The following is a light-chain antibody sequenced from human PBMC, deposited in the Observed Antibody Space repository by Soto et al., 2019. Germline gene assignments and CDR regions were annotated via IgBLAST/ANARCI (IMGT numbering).Light chain of an antibody. CDR2: GAS. CDR3: QQYGSSPLLT. V-gene: IGKV3-20*01. Sequence: EIVLTQSPGTLSLSPGERATLSCRASQSVSSSYLAWYQQKPGQAPRLLIYGASSRATGIPDRFSGSGSGTDFTLTSSRLEPEDFAVYYCQQYGSSPLLTFCGGTKVEIK. CDR1: QSVSSSY. J-gene: IGKJ4*01.